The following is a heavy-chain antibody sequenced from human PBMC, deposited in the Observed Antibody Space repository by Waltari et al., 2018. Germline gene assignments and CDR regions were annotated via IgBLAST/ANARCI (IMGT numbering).Heavy chain of an antibody. CDR1: GFTFSDHS. CDR2: NVGTQIYT. Sequence: EVQLVESGGGLVRPGGSQRLSCGASGFTFSDHSMTWVRQAPGNGLEWLASNVGTQIYTCNVDHKPSNTISRDNAKNSLYLQMNSLSDEDTAVYYCTRWVCRSNCYIDYWGQGTLVTVSS. J-gene: IGHJ4*02. CDR3: TRWVCRSNCYIDY. D-gene: IGHD1-26*01. V-gene: IGHV3-7*04.